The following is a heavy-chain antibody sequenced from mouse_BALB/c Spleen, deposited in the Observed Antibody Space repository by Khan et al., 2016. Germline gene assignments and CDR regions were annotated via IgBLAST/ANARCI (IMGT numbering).Heavy chain of an antibody. V-gene: IGHV8-12*01. CDR1: GFSLSTSGMG. D-gene: IGHD2-13*01. Sequence: QVTLKESGPGILQPSQTLSLTCSFSGFSLSTSGMGVSWIRQPSGKGLEWLAHIYWDDDKRHNPSLKSRLTISKDTSSYQVFLKITSVDTADTATYYGAAYDSFAYWGQWTLVTVSA. J-gene: IGHJ3*01. CDR2: IYWDDDK. CDR3: AAYDSFAY.